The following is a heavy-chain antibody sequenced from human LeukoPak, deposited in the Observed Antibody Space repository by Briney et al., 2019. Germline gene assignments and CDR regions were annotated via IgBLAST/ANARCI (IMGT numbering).Heavy chain of an antibody. CDR3: VKDRIPGAGTLLGY. J-gene: IGHJ4*02. D-gene: IGHD2-2*01. Sequence: GGSLRLSCAASGFTFSSYGMSWVRQAPGKGLEWVSAISGSGGSTYYADSVKGRFTISRDNSKNTLYLQMNGLRAEDTAIYYCVKDRIPGAGTLLGYWGQGTLVTVSS. CDR2: ISGSGGST. V-gene: IGHV3-23*01. CDR1: GFTFSSYG.